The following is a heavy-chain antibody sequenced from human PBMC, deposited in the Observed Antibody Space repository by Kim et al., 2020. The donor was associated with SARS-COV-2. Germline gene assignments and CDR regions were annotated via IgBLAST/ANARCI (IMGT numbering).Heavy chain of an antibody. CDR3: ARTAGITIFGVVIRGPHDY. CDR2: IYYSGST. J-gene: IGHJ4*02. CDR1: GGSISSSSYY. V-gene: IGHV4-39*01. D-gene: IGHD3-3*01. Sequence: SQTLSLTCTVSGGSISSSSYYWGWIRQPPGKGLEWIGSIYYSGSTYYNPSLKSRVTISVDTSKNQLSLKLSSVTAADTAVYYCARTAGITIFGVVIRGPHDYWGQGTLVTVSS.